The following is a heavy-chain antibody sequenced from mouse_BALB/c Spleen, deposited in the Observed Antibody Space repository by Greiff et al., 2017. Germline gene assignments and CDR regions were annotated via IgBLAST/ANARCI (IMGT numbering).Heavy chain of an antibody. Sequence: DVMLVESGGGLVQPGGSLRLSCATSGFTFTDYYMSWVRQPPGKALEWLGFIRNKANGYTTEYSASVKGRFTISRDNSQSILYLQMNTLRAEDSATYYCARDIPRYGSSSYAMDYWGQGTSVTVSS. V-gene: IGHV7-3*02. J-gene: IGHJ4*01. CDR2: IRNKANGYTT. D-gene: IGHD1-1*01. CDR1: GFTFTDYY. CDR3: ARDIPRYGSSSYAMDY.